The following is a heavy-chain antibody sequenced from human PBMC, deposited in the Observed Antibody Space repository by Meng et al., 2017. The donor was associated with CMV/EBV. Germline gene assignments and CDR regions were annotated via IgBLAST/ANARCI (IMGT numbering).Heavy chain of an antibody. J-gene: IGHJ4*02. CDR3: ARVAPWGYSYGFTHLFFDY. CDR1: GFTFSDYY. D-gene: IGHD5-18*01. CDR2: ISSSGSTI. Sequence: GESLKISCAASGFTFSDYYMSWIRQAPGKGLEWVSYISSSGSTIYYADSVKGRFTISRDNAKNSLYLQMNSLRAEDTAVYYCARVAPWGYSYGFTHLFFDYWGQGTLVTVSS. V-gene: IGHV3-11*01.